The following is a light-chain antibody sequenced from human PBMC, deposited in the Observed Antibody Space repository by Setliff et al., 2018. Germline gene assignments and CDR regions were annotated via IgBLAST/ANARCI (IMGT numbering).Light chain of an antibody. J-gene: IGLJ3*02. Sequence: QSVLAQLASVSGSPGQSITISCTGTASDVGAYNFVSWYQQHPGKAPNLIIYDVNNRPAGVSNRFSGSKSGNTASLTISGLQAEDEADYYCCSHTTSSSWVFGGGTKVTVL. CDR1: ASDVGAYNF. CDR3: CSHTTSSSWV. CDR2: DVN. V-gene: IGLV2-14*01.